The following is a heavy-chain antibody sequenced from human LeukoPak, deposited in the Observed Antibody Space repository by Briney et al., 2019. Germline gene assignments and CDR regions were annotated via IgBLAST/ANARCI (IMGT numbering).Heavy chain of an antibody. CDR2: INSDGSST. Sequence: PGGSLRLSCAASGFTFSSYWMHWVRQAPGKGVVWVSRINSDGSSTSYADSVKGRFTISRDNAKNTLYLQMNSLRAKDTAVYYCASGVRIPYGMDVWGQGTTVTVSS. D-gene: IGHD2-15*01. CDR3: ASGVRIPYGMDV. CDR1: GFTFSSYW. J-gene: IGHJ6*02. V-gene: IGHV3-74*01.